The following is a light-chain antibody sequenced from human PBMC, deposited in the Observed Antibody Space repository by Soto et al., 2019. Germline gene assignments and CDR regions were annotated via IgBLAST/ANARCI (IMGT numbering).Light chain of an antibody. CDR2: GIF. V-gene: IGKV3-20*01. Sequence: TMLTQSPGTVFLSPGERATLYCRTSQSLKTNFLAWYQQRPGQAPRLLIYGIFNRAAGVPGRFSGSGSGTVFTLTINGLEPEDSAVYYCQHYDGSPRTFGLGTKVEVK. CDR3: QHYDGSPRT. J-gene: IGKJ2*01. CDR1: QSLKTNF.